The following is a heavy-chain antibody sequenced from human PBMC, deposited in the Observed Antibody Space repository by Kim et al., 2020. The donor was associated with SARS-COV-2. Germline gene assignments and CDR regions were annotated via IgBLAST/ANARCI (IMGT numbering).Heavy chain of an antibody. CDR3: AKGLGSKLGMSNYGMDV. CDR2: ISNGGVTT. V-gene: IGHV3-23*01. Sequence: GGSLRLSCAASGFTFSGYVMTWVRQAPGKGLEWVSAISNGGVTTYYADSVKGRFTISRDNSKNTLYLQMNSLRAEDTAVYYCAKGLGSKLGMSNYGMDVWGQGTTVTVSS. J-gene: IGHJ6*02. CDR1: GFTFSGYV. D-gene: IGHD7-27*01.